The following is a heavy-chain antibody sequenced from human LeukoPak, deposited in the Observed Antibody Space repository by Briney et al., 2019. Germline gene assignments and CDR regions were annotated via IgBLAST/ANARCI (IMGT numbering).Heavy chain of an antibody. J-gene: IGHJ4*02. Sequence: ASVKVSCKASGYTFTGYYMHWVRQAPGQGLEWMGWINPKSGGTNYAQKFQGRVTMTRDTSISTAYMELSRLRSDDTAVYYCARRGSSWYYFDYWGQGTLVTVSS. D-gene: IGHD6-13*01. CDR2: INPKSGGT. V-gene: IGHV1-2*02. CDR1: GYTFTGYY. CDR3: ARRGSSWYYFDY.